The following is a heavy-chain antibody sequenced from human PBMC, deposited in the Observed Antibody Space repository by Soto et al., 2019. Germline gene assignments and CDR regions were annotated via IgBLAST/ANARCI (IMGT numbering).Heavy chain of an antibody. D-gene: IGHD6-19*01. V-gene: IGHV3-30*18. CDR3: AKDLTADSGWWFDAFDI. J-gene: IGHJ3*02. CDR1: GFTFSSYG. CDR2: ISYDGSNK. Sequence: PGGSLRLSCAASGFTFSSYGMHWVRQAPGKGLEWVAVISYDGSNKYYADSVKGRFTISRDNSKNTLYLQMNSLRAEDTAVYYCAKDLTADSGWWFDAFDIWGQGTMVTVSS.